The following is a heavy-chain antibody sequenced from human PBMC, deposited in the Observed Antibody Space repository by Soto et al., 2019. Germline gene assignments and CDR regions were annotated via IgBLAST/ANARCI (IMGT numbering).Heavy chain of an antibody. Sequence: GGSLRLSCAASGFTVSSNYMSWVRQAPGEGLEWVSVIYSGGSTYYADSVKGRFTISRDNAKNSLYLQMNSLRAEDTAVYYCARDGGSGEFDYWGQGTLVTVSS. CDR1: GFTVSSNY. J-gene: IGHJ4*02. D-gene: IGHD3-10*01. V-gene: IGHV3-66*01. CDR2: IYSGGST. CDR3: ARDGGSGEFDY.